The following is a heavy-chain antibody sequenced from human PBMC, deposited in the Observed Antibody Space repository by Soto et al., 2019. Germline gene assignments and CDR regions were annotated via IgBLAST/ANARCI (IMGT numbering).Heavy chain of an antibody. Sequence: WGSLRLSCAASGFTVINNYIIFFRHPPFKGLEWVSLIYSGGSTYYADSVKGRFTLSRDNSKNTVYLQMNSLRAEDTAVYYCARAEWGSSYTQYYYALDVWGQGTTVTVSS. V-gene: IGHV3-53*03. D-gene: IGHD6-13*01. CDR2: IYSGGST. J-gene: IGHJ6*02. CDR3: ARAEWGSSYTQYYYALDV. CDR1: GFTVINNY.